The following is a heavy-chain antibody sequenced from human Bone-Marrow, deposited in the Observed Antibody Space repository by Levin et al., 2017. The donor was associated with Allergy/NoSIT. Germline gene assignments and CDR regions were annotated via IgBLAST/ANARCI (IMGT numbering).Heavy chain of an antibody. CDR1: GFTFSDHY. Sequence: GGSLRLSCTASGFTFSDHYMAWIRRAPGKGLEWISYISSRSSAIYYADSVRGRFSISRDDPERSVYLHMSSLKAEDTAVYYCARIFGSEETFDLWGQGTTVTVSS. CDR2: ISSRSSAI. CDR3: ARIFGSEETFDL. V-gene: IGHV3-11*01. J-gene: IGHJ3*01. D-gene: IGHD2-15*01.